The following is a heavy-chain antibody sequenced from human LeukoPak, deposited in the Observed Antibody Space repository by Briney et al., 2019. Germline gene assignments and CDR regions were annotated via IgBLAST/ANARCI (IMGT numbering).Heavy chain of an antibody. D-gene: IGHD5-18*01. V-gene: IGHV1-2*02. CDR1: GYTFTGYY. Sequence: ASVKVSGKASGYTFTGYYMHWVRQAPGQGLEWMGWINPNSGGTNYAQKFQGRVTMTRDTSISTAYMELSRLRSDDTAVYYCARDPVGYSYGYYFDYWGQGTLVTVSS. J-gene: IGHJ4*02. CDR3: ARDPVGYSYGYYFDY. CDR2: INPNSGGT.